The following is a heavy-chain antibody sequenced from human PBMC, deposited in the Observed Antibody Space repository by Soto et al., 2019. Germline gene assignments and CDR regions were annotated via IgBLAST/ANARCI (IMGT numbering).Heavy chain of an antibody. V-gene: IGHV1-2*04. D-gene: IGHD3-3*01. CDR1: GYTFTGYY. Sequence: ASVKVSCKASGYTFTGYYMHWVRQAPGQGLEWMGWINPNSSGTNYAQKFQGWVTMTRDTSISTAYMELSRLRSDDTAVYYCARGPTIFGVVILSNYYYYMDVWGKGTTVTVS. CDR2: INPNSSGT. CDR3: ARGPTIFGVVILSNYYYYMDV. J-gene: IGHJ6*03.